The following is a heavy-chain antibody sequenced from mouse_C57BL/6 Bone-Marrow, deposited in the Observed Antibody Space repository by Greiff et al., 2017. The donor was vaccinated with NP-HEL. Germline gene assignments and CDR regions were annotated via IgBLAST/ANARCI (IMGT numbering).Heavy chain of an antibody. CDR1: GYTFTSYW. D-gene: IGHD4-1*01. V-gene: IGHV1-69*01. J-gene: IGHJ2*01. Sequence: QVQLQQPGAELVMPGASVKLSCKASGYTFTSYWMHWVKQRPGQGLEWIGEFDPSDSYTNYNQKFKGKSTLTVDKSSSPAYMQLSSLTSEDSAFYYCGRRGNWPDYWGQGTTLTVSS. CDR3: GRRGNWPDY. CDR2: FDPSDSYT.